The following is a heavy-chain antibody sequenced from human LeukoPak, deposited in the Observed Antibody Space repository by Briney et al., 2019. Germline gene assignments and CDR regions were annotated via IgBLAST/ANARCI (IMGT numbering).Heavy chain of an antibody. CDR3: ARDPGEFLSSSNNWFDP. V-gene: IGHV4-59*01. J-gene: IGHJ5*02. CDR1: GGSISSYY. Sequence: PSETLSLTCTVSGGSISSYYWSWIRQPPGKGLEWIGYIYYSGSTNYNPSLKSRVTISVDTSKNQFSLKLSSVTAADTAVYYCARDPGEFLSSSNNWFDPWGQGTLVTVSS. CDR2: IYYSGST. D-gene: IGHD6-6*01.